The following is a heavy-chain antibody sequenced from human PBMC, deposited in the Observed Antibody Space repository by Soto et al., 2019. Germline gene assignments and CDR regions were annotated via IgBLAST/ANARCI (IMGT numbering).Heavy chain of an antibody. D-gene: IGHD3-9*01. CDR3: ARGPTLTTDY. CDR1: GGSISSRDSY. V-gene: IGHV4-31*03. J-gene: IGHJ4*02. Sequence: QVQLQESGPGLVNPSQTLSLTCTVSGGSISSRDSYWNWIRQHPGKGLEWIGYISYSGSTYYHPSLKSRFTISVDTSKNLFSLKLRSVTAADTAIYYCARGPTLTTDYWGQGTLVTVSS. CDR2: ISYSGST.